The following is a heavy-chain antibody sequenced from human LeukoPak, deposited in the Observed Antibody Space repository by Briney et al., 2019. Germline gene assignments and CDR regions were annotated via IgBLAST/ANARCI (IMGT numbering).Heavy chain of an antibody. D-gene: IGHD3/OR15-3a*01. CDR3: ARQTGSGLFILP. J-gene: IGHJ4*02. Sequence: SETLSLTCTVSGGSISSSSYYWGWIRQPPGKGLEWIGSIYYSGSTYYSPSLKSRVTISVDTSKNQFSLKLSSVTAADTAVYYCARQTGSGLFILPGGQGTLVTVSS. CDR2: IYYSGST. CDR1: GGSISSSSYY. V-gene: IGHV4-39*01.